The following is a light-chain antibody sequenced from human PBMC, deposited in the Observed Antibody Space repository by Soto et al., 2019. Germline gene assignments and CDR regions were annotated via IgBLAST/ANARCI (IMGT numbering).Light chain of an antibody. J-gene: IGKJ5*01. CDR2: GAS. V-gene: IGKV3-20*01. CDR1: QSVTKNS. Sequence: EIVLTQSPGTLSLSPGERATLSCRAIQSVTKNSLNWYQQKPGQAPRLLIYGASIRATGIPDRFSGGESGTDFTLTITGLEPEDLAVYYCQQYGSSPPFTFGQGTRLEIK. CDR3: QQYGSSPPFT.